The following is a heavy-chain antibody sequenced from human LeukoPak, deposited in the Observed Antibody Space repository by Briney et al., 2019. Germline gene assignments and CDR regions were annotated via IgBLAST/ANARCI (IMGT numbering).Heavy chain of an antibody. D-gene: IGHD2-2*03. V-gene: IGHV3-11*01. CDR1: GFTFSDYS. Sequence: GGSLRLSCTASGFTFSDYSLSWIRQSPGKGLEWISYITSGGGSIFYADFVEGRFTISRDNAENSLYLQLNSLRDEDTAVYYCARWIDGFDVWGQGTMVTASS. CDR3: ARWIDGFDV. J-gene: IGHJ3*01. CDR2: ITSGGGSI.